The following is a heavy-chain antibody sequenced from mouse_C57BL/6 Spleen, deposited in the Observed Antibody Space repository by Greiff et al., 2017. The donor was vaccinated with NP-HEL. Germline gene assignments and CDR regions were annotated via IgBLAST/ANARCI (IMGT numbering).Heavy chain of an antibody. CDR3: ARSYYYGRGPVGDFDY. J-gene: IGHJ2*01. CDR2: IYPGSGST. D-gene: IGHD1-1*01. CDR1: GYTFTSYW. V-gene: IGHV1-55*01. Sequence: QVQLQQPGAELVKPGASVKMSCKASGYTFTSYWITWVKQRPGQGLEWIGDIYPGSGSTNYNEKFKSKATLTVDTSSSTAYMQLSSLTSEDSAVYYCARSYYYGRGPVGDFDYWGQGTTLTVSS.